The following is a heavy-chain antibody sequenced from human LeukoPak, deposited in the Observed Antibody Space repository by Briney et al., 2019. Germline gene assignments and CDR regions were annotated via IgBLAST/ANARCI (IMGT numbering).Heavy chain of an antibody. Sequence: GGSLRLSCAASAFIFSNYGMHWVRQAPGKGLEWVAVIWYDGSNKYYADSVKGRFTISRDNSKNTLNLQMNSLRAEDTAVYYCVPLTDGSIDYWGQGTLVTVSS. V-gene: IGHV3-33*01. D-gene: IGHD3-10*01. CDR3: VPLTDGSIDY. J-gene: IGHJ4*02. CDR2: IWYDGSNK. CDR1: AFIFSNYG.